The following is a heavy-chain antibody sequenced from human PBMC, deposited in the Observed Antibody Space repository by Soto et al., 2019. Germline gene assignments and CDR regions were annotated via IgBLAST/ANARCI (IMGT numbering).Heavy chain of an antibody. CDR1: GFTFSSYS. D-gene: IGHD4-4*01. J-gene: IGHJ6*02. Sequence: GGSLRLSCAASGFTFSSYSMNWVRQAPGKGLEWVSSISSSSSYIYYADSVKGRFTISRDNAKNSLYLQMNSLRAEDASVYYCARDTGHDYSNYTIYYYYGMDVWGQGTTVTVSS. CDR2: ISSSSSYI. CDR3: ARDTGHDYSNYTIYYYYGMDV. V-gene: IGHV3-21*01.